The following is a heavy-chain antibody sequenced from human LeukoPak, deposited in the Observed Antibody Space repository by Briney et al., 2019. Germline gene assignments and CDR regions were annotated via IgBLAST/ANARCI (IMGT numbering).Heavy chain of an antibody. CDR2: INSEGKST. CDR3: ASTPPERCSGHDCYPYFDY. Sequence: GSLRLSCVSSAFTFSSQWMHWVRQVPGRRPMWVSGINSEGKSTAYADSVKGRFTISRDNPRNTMYLQMNSLRAEDTAVYYCASTPPERCSGHDCYPYFDYWGQGTLVTVSS. V-gene: IGHV3-74*03. D-gene: IGHD2-21*01. J-gene: IGHJ4*02. CDR1: AFTFSSQW.